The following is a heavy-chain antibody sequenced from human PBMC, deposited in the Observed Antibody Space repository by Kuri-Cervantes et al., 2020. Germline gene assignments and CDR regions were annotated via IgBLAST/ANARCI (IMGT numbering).Heavy chain of an antibody. CDR2: ISYDGSNK. Sequence: GGSLRLPCAASGFTFSSYAMHWVRQAPGKGLEWVAVISYDGSNKYYADSVKGRFTISRDNSKNTLYLQMNSLRAEDTAVYYCAKDLSSSGLDVWGQGTTVTVSS. CDR1: GFTFSSYA. J-gene: IGHJ6*02. CDR3: AKDLSSSGLDV. D-gene: IGHD6-19*01. V-gene: IGHV3-30-3*01.